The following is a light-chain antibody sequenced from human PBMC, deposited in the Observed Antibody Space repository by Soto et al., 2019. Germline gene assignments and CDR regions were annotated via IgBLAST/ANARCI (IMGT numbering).Light chain of an antibody. Sequence: AIQVTLSPSSLSASVGDRVTITCRASQDIRGALAWYQQKPGKPPKLLIFDVSSLQSGVPSRFSGSGSGTDFTLTISSLQSVDFATGDCREFNSFPITLGRGTRL. CDR2: DVS. CDR3: REFNSFPIT. V-gene: IGKV1-13*02. CDR1: QDIRGA. J-gene: IGKJ5*01.